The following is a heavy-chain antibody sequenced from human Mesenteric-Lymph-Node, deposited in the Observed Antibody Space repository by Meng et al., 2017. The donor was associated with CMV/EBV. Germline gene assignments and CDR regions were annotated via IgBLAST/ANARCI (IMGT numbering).Heavy chain of an antibody. Sequence: GESLKISCAASGFIFSNYGMHWVRQAPGKGLEWVAFIRHDGSNKNYVDSVKGRSTISRDNSNNTLYLQMNSLRAEDTAMYYCAKGRQRYYFDYWGQGTRVTVSS. CDR1: GFIFSNYG. J-gene: IGHJ4*02. CDR2: IRHDGSNK. V-gene: IGHV3-30*02. CDR3: AKGRQRYYFDY.